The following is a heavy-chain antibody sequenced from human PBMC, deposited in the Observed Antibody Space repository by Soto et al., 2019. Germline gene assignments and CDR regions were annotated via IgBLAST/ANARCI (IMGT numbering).Heavy chain of an antibody. CDR1: GGSISSSSYY. CDR2: IYYSGST. J-gene: IGHJ4*02. Sequence: SETLSLTCTVSGGSISSSSYYWGWIRQPPGKGLEWIGSIYYSGSTYYNPSLKSRVTISVDTSKNQFSLKLSSVTAADTAVYYCARLDYDFWSGYFNYFDYWGQGTLVTVSS. CDR3: ARLDYDFWSGYFNYFDY. V-gene: IGHV4-39*01. D-gene: IGHD3-3*01.